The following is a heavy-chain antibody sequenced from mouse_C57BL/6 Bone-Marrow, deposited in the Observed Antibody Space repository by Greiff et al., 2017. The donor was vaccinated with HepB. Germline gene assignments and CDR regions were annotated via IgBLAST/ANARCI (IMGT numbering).Heavy chain of an antibody. CDR2: IRSKSNNYAT. D-gene: IGHD2-2*01. Sequence: EVQGVESGGGLVQPKGSLKLSCAASGFSFNTYAMNWVRQAPGKGLEWVARIRSKSNNYATYYADSVKDRFTISRDDSESMLYLQMNNLKTEDTAMYYCVRGGLRPYAMDYWGQGTSVTVSS. J-gene: IGHJ4*01. V-gene: IGHV10-1*01. CDR3: VRGGLRPYAMDY. CDR1: GFSFNTYA.